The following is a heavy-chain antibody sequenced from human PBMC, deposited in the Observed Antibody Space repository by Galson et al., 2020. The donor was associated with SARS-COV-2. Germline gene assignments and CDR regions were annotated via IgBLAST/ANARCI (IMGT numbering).Heavy chain of an antibody. CDR1: GFTFSSYS. J-gene: IGHJ4*02. Sequence: GESLKISCAASGFTFSSYSMNWVRQAPGKGLEWVSSISSSSSYIYYADSVKGRFTISRDNAKNSLYLQMNSLRAEDTAVYYCARFYGSGSYVIYWGQGTLVTVSS. V-gene: IGHV3-21*01. CDR3: ARFYGSGSYVIY. D-gene: IGHD3-10*01. CDR2: ISSSSSYI.